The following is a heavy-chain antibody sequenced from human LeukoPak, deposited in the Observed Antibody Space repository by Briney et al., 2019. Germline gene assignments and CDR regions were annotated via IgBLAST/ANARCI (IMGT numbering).Heavy chain of an antibody. D-gene: IGHD2-15*01. Sequence: SETLSLTCTVSGDSISSGDYYWSWIRQPAGKGLEWIGRISSSGSTNYNPSLKSRVTISVDTSKNQFSLKLSSVTAADTAVYFCARDQYCSGGSCYGVSPNWFDPWGQGTLVTVSS. J-gene: IGHJ5*02. CDR1: GDSISSGDYY. V-gene: IGHV4-61*02. CDR2: ISSSGST. CDR3: ARDQYCSGGSCYGVSPNWFDP.